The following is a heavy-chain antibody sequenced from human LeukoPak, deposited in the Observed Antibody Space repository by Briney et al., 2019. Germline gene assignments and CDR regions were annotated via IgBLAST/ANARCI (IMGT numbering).Heavy chain of an antibody. CDR3: ARDSPERDVVVVPSTIRGGIDY. Sequence: GRSLRLSCAASGFTFSHYAMHWVRQAPGKELEWVAVISHDGRNKYYADSVKGRFTISRDNFKNTVYLQMNSLRAEDAAVYYCARDSPERDVVVVPSTIRGGIDYWGQGILVTVSS. J-gene: IGHJ4*02. CDR2: ISHDGRNK. CDR1: GFTFSHYA. D-gene: IGHD2-2*02. V-gene: IGHV3-30*04.